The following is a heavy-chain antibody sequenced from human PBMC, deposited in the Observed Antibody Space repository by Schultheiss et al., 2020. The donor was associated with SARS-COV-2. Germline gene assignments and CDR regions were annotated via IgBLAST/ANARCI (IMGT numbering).Heavy chain of an antibody. CDR3: ARRMVRGVIGGWFDP. Sequence: ASVKVSCKASGYTFTSYYMHWVRQAPGQGLEWMGWINPNSGGTNYAQKFQGRVTMTRDTSISTAYMELSRLRSDDTAVYYCARRMVRGVIGGWFDPWGQGTLVTVSS. CDR1: GYTFTSYY. CDR2: INPNSGGT. J-gene: IGHJ5*02. D-gene: IGHD3-10*01. V-gene: IGHV1-2*02.